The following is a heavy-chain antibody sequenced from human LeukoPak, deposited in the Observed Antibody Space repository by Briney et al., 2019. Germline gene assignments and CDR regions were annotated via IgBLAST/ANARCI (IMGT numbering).Heavy chain of an antibody. V-gene: IGHV3-48*03. Sequence: GGSLRLSCAASGFTFSSNEMNWVRQAPGKGLEWVSYISSSGSTIYYADSVKGRFTISRDNAKNSLYLRMNSLRAEDTAVYYCARDVAPIDYWGQGALVTVSS. J-gene: IGHJ4*02. CDR2: ISSSGSTI. CDR1: GFTFSSNE. CDR3: ARDVAPIDY.